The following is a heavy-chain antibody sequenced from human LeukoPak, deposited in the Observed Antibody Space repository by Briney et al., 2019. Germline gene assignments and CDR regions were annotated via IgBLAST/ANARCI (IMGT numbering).Heavy chain of an antibody. Sequence: SETLSLTCSVYGGSFSSYYWRWIRRPPGKGLEWIGEINHSGSTNYNPSLKSRVTISVDTSKNQFSLKLSSVTTADTAVYYCARESLGALDSWGQGTLLTVSS. D-gene: IGHD3-16*01. V-gene: IGHV4-34*01. J-gene: IGHJ4*02. CDR2: INHSGST. CDR3: ARESLGALDS. CDR1: GGSFSSYY.